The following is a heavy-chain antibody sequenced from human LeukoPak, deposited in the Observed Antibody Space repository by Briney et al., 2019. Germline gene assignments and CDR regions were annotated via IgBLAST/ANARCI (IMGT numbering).Heavy chain of an antibody. J-gene: IGHJ6*02. CDR2: FDPEDGET. CDR1: GYTLTELS. D-gene: IGHD4-11*01. CDR3: ASTTVTPRHYYYYYGMDV. V-gene: IGHV1-24*01. Sequence: ASVKVSCKVSGYTLTELSMHWVRQAPGKGLEWMGGFDPEDGETIYAQEFQGRVTMTEDTSTDTAYMELSSLRSEDTAVCYCASTTVTPRHYYYYYGMDVWGQGTTVTVSS.